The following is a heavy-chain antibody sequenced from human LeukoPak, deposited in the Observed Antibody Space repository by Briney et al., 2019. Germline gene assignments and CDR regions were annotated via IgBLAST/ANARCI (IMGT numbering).Heavy chain of an antibody. Sequence: PGESLRLSCAASGFTFTAYALTWVRQAPGKWLEWVSTITGSDDSTYYADSVKGRFTISRDYSRNTVHLQLNSLRAEDTAIYYCAKGPQLYSDYHPDFWRQGTLVTVSS. CDR1: GFTFTAYA. J-gene: IGHJ4*02. D-gene: IGHD3-16*01. CDR2: ITGSDDST. CDR3: AKGPQLYSDYHPDF. V-gene: IGHV3-23*01.